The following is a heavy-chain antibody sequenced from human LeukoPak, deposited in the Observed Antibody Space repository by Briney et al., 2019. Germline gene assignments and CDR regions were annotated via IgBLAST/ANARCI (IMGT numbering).Heavy chain of an antibody. D-gene: IGHD3-3*01. CDR3: ARDAIGYYIFDY. V-gene: IGHV1-18*01. CDR2: ISAYNGHT. J-gene: IGHJ4*02. CDR1: GYTFTSYG. Sequence: RASVKVSCKATGYTFTSYGISWVRQAPGQGLEWMGWISAYNGHTNYAQKLQGRVTMTTDTSTSTAYMELRSLSSDDTAVYYCARDAIGYYIFDYWGQGTLVTVSS.